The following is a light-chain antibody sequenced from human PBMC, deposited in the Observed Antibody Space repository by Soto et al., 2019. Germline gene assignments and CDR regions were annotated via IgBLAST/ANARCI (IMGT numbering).Light chain of an antibody. CDR3: QSYDSSISGWV. CDR1: SSNIGAGYD. J-gene: IGLJ3*02. CDR2: GNS. Sequence: QSVLTQPPSVSGAPGQRVTISCTGSSSNIGAGYDVHWYQQLPGTAPKLLISGNSNRPSGVPDRFSGSKSGTSASLAITGLQAEDDADYYCQSYDSSISGWVFGGGTKLTVL. V-gene: IGLV1-40*01.